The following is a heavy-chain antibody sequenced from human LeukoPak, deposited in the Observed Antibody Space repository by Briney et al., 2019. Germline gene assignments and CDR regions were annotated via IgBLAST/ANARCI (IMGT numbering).Heavy chain of an antibody. V-gene: IGHV1-18*01. D-gene: IGHD3-22*01. CDR3: ARCGAYYYDSSGYYEGDY. Sequence: ASVKASCKASGYTFTSYGISWVRQAPGQGLEWMGWISAYNGNTNYAQKLPGRVTMTTDTSTSTAYMELRSLRSDDTAVYYCARCGAYYYDSSGYYEGDYWGQGTLVTVSS. CDR1: GYTFTSYG. J-gene: IGHJ4*02. CDR2: ISAYNGNT.